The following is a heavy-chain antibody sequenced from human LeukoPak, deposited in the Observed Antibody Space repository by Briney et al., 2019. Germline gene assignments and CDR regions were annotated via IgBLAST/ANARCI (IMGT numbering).Heavy chain of an antibody. CDR3: ARADFGVVIGPSNYYYYMDV. CDR1: GGSISSYY. D-gene: IGHD3-3*01. Sequence: SETLSLTCTVSGGSISSYYWSWIRQPPGKGLEWIGYIYYSGSTNYNPSLKSRVTISVDTSKNQFSLKLSSVTAADTAVYYCARADFGVVIGPSNYYYYMDVWGKGTTVTVSS. J-gene: IGHJ6*03. CDR2: IYYSGST. V-gene: IGHV4-59*01.